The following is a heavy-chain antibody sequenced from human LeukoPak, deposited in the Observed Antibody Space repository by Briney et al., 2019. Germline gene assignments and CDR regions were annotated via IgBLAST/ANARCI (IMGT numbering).Heavy chain of an antibody. J-gene: IGHJ4*02. V-gene: IGHV4-39*02. CDR2: IYYSGST. D-gene: IGHD1-14*01. CDR3: ARERSRNQHFFY. Sequence: SETLSLTCTVSGGSISRSSYYWGWIRQPPGKGLEWIGSIYYSGSTYYNPSLKSRVTISVDTSKNQFSLKLSSVTAADTAVYYCARERSRNQHFFYWGQGTLVTVSS. CDR1: GGSISRSSYY.